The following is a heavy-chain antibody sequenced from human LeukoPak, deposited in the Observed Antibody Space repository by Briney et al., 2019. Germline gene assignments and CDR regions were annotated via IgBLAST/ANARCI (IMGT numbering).Heavy chain of an antibody. CDR1: GFIFSSYS. D-gene: IGHD6-13*01. V-gene: IGHV3-21*01. CDR3: AKDQSSSSWYGDAFDI. J-gene: IGHJ3*02. CDR2: ISSSSSYI. Sequence: PGGSLRLSCAASGFIFSSYSMNWVRQAPGKGLEWVSSISSSSSYIYYADSVKGRFTISRDNSKNTLYLQMNSLRAEDTAVYYCAKDQSSSSWYGDAFDIWGQGTMVTVSS.